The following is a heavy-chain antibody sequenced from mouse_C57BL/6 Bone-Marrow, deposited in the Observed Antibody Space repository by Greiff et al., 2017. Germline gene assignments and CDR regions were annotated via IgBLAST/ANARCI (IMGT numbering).Heavy chain of an antibody. J-gene: IGHJ3*01. CDR3: ARGYYDYDGGAWFAY. D-gene: IGHD2-4*01. CDR1: GYAFSSSW. V-gene: IGHV1-82*01. Sequence: VQLQQSGPELVKPGASVQISCKASGYAFSSSWMNWVKQRPGKGLEWIGRIYPGDGDTNYNGTFKGKATLTADKSSSTAYMQLSSLPSEDSAVYFCARGYYDYDGGAWFAYWGQGTLVTVSA. CDR2: IYPGDGDT.